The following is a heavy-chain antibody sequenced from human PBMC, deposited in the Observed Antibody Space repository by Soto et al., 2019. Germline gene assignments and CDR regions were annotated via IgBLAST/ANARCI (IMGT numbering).Heavy chain of an antibody. CDR2: IIPIFGTA. V-gene: IGHV1-69*01. CDR3: ARVRRIMITFGGVIDLSEYYYYGMDV. D-gene: IGHD3-16*02. Sequence: QVQLVQSGAEVKKPGSSVKVSCKASGGTFSSYVISWVRQAPGQGLEWMGGIIPIFGTANYAQKFQGRVTITADESTSTAYMELSSLRSEDTAVYYCARVRRIMITFGGVIDLSEYYYYGMDVWGQGTTVTVSS. J-gene: IGHJ6*02. CDR1: GGTFSSYV.